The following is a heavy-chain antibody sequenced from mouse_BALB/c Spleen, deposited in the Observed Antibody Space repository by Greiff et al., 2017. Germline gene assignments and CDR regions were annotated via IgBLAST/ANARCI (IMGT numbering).Heavy chain of an antibody. J-gene: IGHJ4*01. CDR2: IYWDDDK. CDR1: GFSLSTSGMG. V-gene: IGHV8-12*01. D-gene: IGHD2-4*01. CDR3: ARRALDYDVRAMDY. Sequence: QVQLKESGPGILQPSQTLSLTCSFSGFSLSTSGMGVSWIRQPSGKGLEWLAHIYWDDDKRYNPSLKSRLTISKDTSRNQVFLKITSVDTADTATYYCARRALDYDVRAMDYWGQGTSVTVSS.